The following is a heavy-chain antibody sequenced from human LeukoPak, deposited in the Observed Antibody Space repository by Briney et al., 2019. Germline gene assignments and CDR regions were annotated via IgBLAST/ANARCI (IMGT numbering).Heavy chain of an antibody. V-gene: IGHV1-24*01. CDR1: GYTFTGHY. J-gene: IGHJ5*02. CDR2: FDPEDGET. CDR3: ATKEWFGA. Sequence: PGASVKVSCKASGYTFTGHYMHWVRQAPGKGLEWMGGFDPEDGETIYAQKFQGRVTMTEDTSTDTAYMELSSLRSEDTAVYYCATKEWFGAWGQGTLVTVSS.